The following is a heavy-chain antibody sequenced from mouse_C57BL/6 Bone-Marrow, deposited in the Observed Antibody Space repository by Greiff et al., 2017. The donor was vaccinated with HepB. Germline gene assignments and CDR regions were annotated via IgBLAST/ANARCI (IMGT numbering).Heavy chain of an antibody. CDR3: ARPANWAFFAD. V-gene: IGHV5-17*01. D-gene: IGHD4-1*01. CDR1: GFTFSDYG. Sequence: EVHLVESGGGLVKPGGSLKLSCAASGFTFSDYGMHWVRQAPEKGLEWVAYISSGSSTIYYADTVTGRFTISRDNAKNTLFLQMTSLRSEDTAMYYCARPANWAFFADWGQGTLVTVSA. CDR2: ISSGSSTI. J-gene: IGHJ3*01.